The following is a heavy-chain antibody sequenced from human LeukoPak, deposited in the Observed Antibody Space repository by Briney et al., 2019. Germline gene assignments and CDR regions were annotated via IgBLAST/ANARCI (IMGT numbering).Heavy chain of an antibody. CDR1: GGSISSYY. Sequence: SETLSLTCTVSGGSISSYYWSWIRQPPGKGLEWSWYIYYIVSANYNPSLKSRVTISVDTSKNQFPLKLSSVTAADTAVYYCARATLYSYGLDYFDYWGQGTLVTVSS. J-gene: IGHJ4*02. V-gene: IGHV4-59*01. CDR3: ARATLYSYGLDYFDY. D-gene: IGHD5-18*01. CDR2: IYYIVSA.